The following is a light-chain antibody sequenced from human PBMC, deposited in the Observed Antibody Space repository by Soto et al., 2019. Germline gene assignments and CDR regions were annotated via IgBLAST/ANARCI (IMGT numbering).Light chain of an antibody. J-gene: IGLJ1*01. CDR1: SSDVGSYYP. CDR3: SSLEGKPFFFV. Sequence: QSALTQPASMSGSPGQSITISCTGTSSDVGSYYPVSWFQQHPGKAPKLIIYEVNKRPSGVSDRFSGSKSGNTASLTISGPRAGAGAEYSCSSLEGKPFFFVFGPGTNLPVL. V-gene: IGLV2-23*02. CDR2: EVN.